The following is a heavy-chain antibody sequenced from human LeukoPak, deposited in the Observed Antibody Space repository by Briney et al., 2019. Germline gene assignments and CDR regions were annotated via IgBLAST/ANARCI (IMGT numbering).Heavy chain of an antibody. CDR1: GGTFSSYA. V-gene: IGHV1-69*13. CDR2: IIPIFGTA. D-gene: IGHD3-9*01. J-gene: IGHJ4*02. CDR3: ATNRGNLRYCDWLQHNY. Sequence: ASVKVSCKASGGTFSSYAISWVRQAPGEGLEWMGGIIPIFGTANYAQKFQGRVTITADESTSTAYMELSSLRSEDTAVYYCATNRGNLRYCDWLQHNYWGQGTLVTVSS.